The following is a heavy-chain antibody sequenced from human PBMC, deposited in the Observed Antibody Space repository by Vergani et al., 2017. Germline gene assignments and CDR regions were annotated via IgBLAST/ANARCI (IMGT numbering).Heavy chain of an antibody. J-gene: IGHJ4*02. D-gene: IGHD6-19*01. V-gene: IGHV4-34*01. CDR3: ARGVAVAGRADY. CDR2: INHSGST. CDR1: GGSFSGYY. Sequence: QVQLQQWGAGLLKPSETLSLTCAVYGGSFSGYYWSWIRQPPGKGLEWIGEINHSGSTNYNPSLKSRVTISVDTSKNQFSLKLSSVTAADTAVYYCARGVAVAGRADYWGQGTLVTVSS.